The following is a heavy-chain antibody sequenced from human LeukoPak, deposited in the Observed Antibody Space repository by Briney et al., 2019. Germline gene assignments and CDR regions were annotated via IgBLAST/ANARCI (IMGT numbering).Heavy chain of an antibody. CDR1: DLTSRSIG. D-gene: IGHD1-1*01. J-gene: IGHJ4*02. V-gene: IGHV3-30*02. CDR3: VKGYGNALFTGDYFDY. Sequence: GGPLGFPWAGLDLTSRSIGWHGFARAPGKGRGGGALFQYDGSNKYYADSVRGRFTISRDNSKNTLLLQMSSLRAEDTAVYHCVKGYGNALFTGDYFDYWGQGTLVTVSS. CDR2: FQYDGSNK.